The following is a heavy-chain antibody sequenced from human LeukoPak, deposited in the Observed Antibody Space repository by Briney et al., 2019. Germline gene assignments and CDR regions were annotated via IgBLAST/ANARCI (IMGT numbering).Heavy chain of an antibody. D-gene: IGHD3-16*01. J-gene: IGHJ4*02. CDR2: ISGSGGST. CDR3: AKGLGGIIVGGFDY. CDR1: GFTFSIYA. V-gene: IGHV3-23*01. Sequence: PGGSLRLSCAASGFTFSIYAMSWVRQAPGKGLEWVSAISGSGGSTYYADSVKGRFTISRDNSKNTLYLQMNSLRAEDTAVYYCAKGLGGIIVGGFDYWGQGTLVTVSS.